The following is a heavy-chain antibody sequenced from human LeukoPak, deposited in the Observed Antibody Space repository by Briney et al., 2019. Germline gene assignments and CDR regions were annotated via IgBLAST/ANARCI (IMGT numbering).Heavy chain of an antibody. V-gene: IGHV4-30-4*01. Sequence: SETLSLTCTVTGGSISSGDYYWSWIRQPPGKGLEWIGYIYYSGSTSYNPSLKSRVTISVDTSKNQFSLKLSSVTAADTAVYYCARDLLNEGNHLDYWGQGTLVTVSS. CDR1: GGSISSGDYY. CDR2: IYYSGST. D-gene: IGHD4-23*01. J-gene: IGHJ4*02. CDR3: ARDLLNEGNHLDY.